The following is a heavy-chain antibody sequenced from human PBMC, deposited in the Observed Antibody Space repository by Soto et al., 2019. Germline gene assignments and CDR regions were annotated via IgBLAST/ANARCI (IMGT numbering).Heavy chain of an antibody. CDR3: ARDLWGYCGTDCYPLDV. V-gene: IGHV4-34*01. J-gene: IGHJ6*02. CDR2: INHSGST. D-gene: IGHD2-21*02. Sequence: PSETLSLTCAVYGGSFSGYYWSWIRQPPGKGLEWIGEINHSGSTNYNPSLKSRVTISVDTSKNQFSLKVSSVTAADTAVYYCARDLWGYCGTDCYPLDVWGQGTTVTVSS. CDR1: GGSFSGYY.